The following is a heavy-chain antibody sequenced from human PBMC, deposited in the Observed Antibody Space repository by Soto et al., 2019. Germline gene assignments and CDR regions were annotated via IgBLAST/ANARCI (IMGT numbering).Heavy chain of an antibody. CDR3: ASDQGGSYYY. D-gene: IGHD1-26*01. Sequence: QVQLVQSGAEVKKPGASVKFSCKASGYTFTSYGISWVRQAPGQGLEWMGWISAYNGNTNYAQKLQGRVTTTADTSKSTAHMVLRSLRSDDTAVYYCASDQGGSYYYWGQGTLVTVSS. J-gene: IGHJ4*02. CDR1: GYTFTSYG. CDR2: ISAYNGNT. V-gene: IGHV1-18*01.